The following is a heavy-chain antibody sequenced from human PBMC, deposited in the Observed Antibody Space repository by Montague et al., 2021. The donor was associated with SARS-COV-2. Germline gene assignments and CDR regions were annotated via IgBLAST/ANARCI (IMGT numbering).Heavy chain of an antibody. CDR3: ARGRPVQGSFRHFDSISSGALDI. J-gene: IGHJ3*02. Sequence: SETLFLTCAVSRGSFSNYYWTWIRQSPGKGLEWTGEINQGGAPNYTPSLKSRVTISLDTSKKQISLKLNSVTVADTAVFFCARGRPVQGSFRHFDSISSGALDIWAQGSLVIVSS. D-gene: IGHD3-9*01. CDR1: RGSFSNYY. CDR2: INQGGAP. V-gene: IGHV4-34*01.